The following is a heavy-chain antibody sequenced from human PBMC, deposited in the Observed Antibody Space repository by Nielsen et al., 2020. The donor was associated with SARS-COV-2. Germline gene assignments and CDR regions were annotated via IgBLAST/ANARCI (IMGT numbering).Heavy chain of an antibody. CDR3: VRAVPAAAPSNWFDP. J-gene: IGHJ5*02. V-gene: IGHV4-31*02. D-gene: IGHD2-2*01. CDR2: IYNRGGA. CDR1: GASINSGIYY. Sequence: LRLSCSVSGASINSGIYYWSWVRQHSGKGLEWTGYIYNRGGAYYNPSLRTRVTISADTSKNQFSLRLTSVTAADTAVYYRVRAVPAAAPSNWFDPWGQGTLVTVSS.